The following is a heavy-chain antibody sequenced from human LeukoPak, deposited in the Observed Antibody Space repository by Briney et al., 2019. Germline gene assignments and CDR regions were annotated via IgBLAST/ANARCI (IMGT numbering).Heavy chain of an antibody. V-gene: IGHV4-4*09. CDR3: ARHRAEMATITDDTFDM. J-gene: IGHJ3*02. CDR2: FYTSGNT. Sequence: SETLSLTCSVSGTSITPYSWSWIRQPPGRGLEWIGYFYTSGNTHQNPSLKSRVTMPIDASKNQFPLRLSSMTAADTAVYYCARHRAEMATITDDTFDMWGQGTMVTVSS. CDR1: GTSITPYS. D-gene: IGHD5-24*01.